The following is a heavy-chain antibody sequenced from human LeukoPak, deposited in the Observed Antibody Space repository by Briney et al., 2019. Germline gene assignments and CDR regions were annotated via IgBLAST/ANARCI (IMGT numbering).Heavy chain of an antibody. Sequence: ASVKVSCKVSGYTLTELSMHWVRQAPGKGLEGMGGFDPEDGETIYAQKFQGRVTMTEDTSTDTAYMELSSLRSEDTAVYYCATDLGVVTPRSIWGQGTLVTGSS. J-gene: IGHJ4*02. CDR3: ATDLGVVTPRSI. V-gene: IGHV1-24*01. CDR2: FDPEDGET. CDR1: GYTLTELS. D-gene: IGHD4-23*01.